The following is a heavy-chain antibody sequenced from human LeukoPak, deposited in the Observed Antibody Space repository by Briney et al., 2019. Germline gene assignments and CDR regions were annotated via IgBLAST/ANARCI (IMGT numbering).Heavy chain of an antibody. CDR3: ATLKDAVTTFDN. CDR1: GFIFSSRW. Sequence: AGGSLRLSCAASGFIFSSRWMSWVRQAPGKGLEWVASINQGGNDKRHADSVKGRFTISRDNAKNSLSLRLNSPTAEDTAMYYCATLKDAVTTFDNWGQGTLVTVSS. CDR2: INQGGNDK. D-gene: IGHD4-17*01. J-gene: IGHJ4*02. V-gene: IGHV3-7*01.